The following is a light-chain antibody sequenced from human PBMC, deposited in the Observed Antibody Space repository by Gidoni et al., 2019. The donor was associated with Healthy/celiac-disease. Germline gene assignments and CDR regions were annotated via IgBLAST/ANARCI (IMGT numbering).Light chain of an antibody. CDR2: EDS. V-gene: IGLV3-10*01. CDR1: ALPNKY. J-gene: IGLJ1*01. Sequence: SYALTHPPSVSESTGQTARITCSGDALPNKYANRYQQKSGQAPVLVIYEDSKRPSGIPERFSGSSAGTRATLTISGAQVEDEADYYCYSTDSSGNPPFGTGTKFTVL. CDR3: YSTDSSGNPP.